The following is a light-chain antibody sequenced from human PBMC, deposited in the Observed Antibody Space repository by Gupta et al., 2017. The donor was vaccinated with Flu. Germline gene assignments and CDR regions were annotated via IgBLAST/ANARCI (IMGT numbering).Light chain of an antibody. Sequence: GERATLSCRASQSVSSNLAWYQQKFGQAPRLLIYGASTRATGIPARFSGSGSGTEFTLTISSLQSEDFAVYYCQQYNNWPPLTFGGGTKVEIK. J-gene: IGKJ4*01. V-gene: IGKV3-15*01. CDR3: QQYNNWPPLT. CDR1: QSVSSN. CDR2: GAS.